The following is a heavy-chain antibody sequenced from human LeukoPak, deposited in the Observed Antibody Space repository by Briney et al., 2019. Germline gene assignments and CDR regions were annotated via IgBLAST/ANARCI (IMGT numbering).Heavy chain of an antibody. J-gene: IGHJ4*02. D-gene: IGHD6-19*01. CDR2: ISSSSSYI. CDR3: ARDRLTAVAGTGGVDY. CDR1: GFTFSSYS. V-gene: IGHV3-21*01. Sequence: PGGSLRLSCAASGFTFSSYSMNWVRQAPGKGLEWVSSISSSSSYIYYADSVKGRFTISRDNAKNSLYLQMNSLRAEDTAVYYCARDRLTAVAGTGGVDYWGQGTLVTVSS.